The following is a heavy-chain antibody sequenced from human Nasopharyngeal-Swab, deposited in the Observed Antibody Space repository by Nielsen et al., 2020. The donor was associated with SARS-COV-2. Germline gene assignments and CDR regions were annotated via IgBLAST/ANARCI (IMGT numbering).Heavy chain of an antibody. CDR3: AKEGATGWFDP. J-gene: IGHJ5*02. Sequence: SETLSLTCTVSGVSITSQYWSWIRQPPGKGLEWIEYISHNSGTSSNPSLKSRVTMFMDTSKNQFSLRLRSVTAADTAVYYCAKEGATGWFDPWGQGTLVTVSS. CDR1: GVSITSQY. CDR2: ISHNSGT. V-gene: IGHV4-59*11.